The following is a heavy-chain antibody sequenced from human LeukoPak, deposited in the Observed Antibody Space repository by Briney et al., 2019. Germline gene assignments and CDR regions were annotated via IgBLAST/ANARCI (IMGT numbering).Heavy chain of an antibody. CDR1: GGSFSTYY. V-gene: IGHV4-34*01. CDR2: INHSGST. CDR3: ARGGYDYGDYHYFDY. J-gene: IGHJ4*02. Sequence: PSETLSLTCAVYGGSFSTYYWGWIRQPPGKGLEWIGEINHSGSTNYNPSLKSRVTISVDTSKNQFSLKLSSVTAADTAVYYCARGGYDYGDYHYFDYWGQGTLVTVSS. D-gene: IGHD4-17*01.